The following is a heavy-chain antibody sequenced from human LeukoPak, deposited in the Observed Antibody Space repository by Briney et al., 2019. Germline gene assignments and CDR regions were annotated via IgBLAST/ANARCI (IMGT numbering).Heavy chain of an antibody. CDR3: ARQVGPDY. CDR2: ISGSGANR. J-gene: IGHJ4*02. CDR1: GFTFRNHA. V-gene: IGHV3-23*01. Sequence: PGGSLRLSCAASGFTFRNHAMAWFRQAPGKGLEWVSAISGSGANRYFADSVKGRFTISRDNSRNALYLQMNSLRAADTAVYFCARQVGPDYWGQGTLVTVSS.